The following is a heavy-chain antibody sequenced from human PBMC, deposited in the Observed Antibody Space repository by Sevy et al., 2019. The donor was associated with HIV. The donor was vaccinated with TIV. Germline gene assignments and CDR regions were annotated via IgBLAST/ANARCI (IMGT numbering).Heavy chain of an antibody. V-gene: IGHV3-48*02. D-gene: IGHD4-17*01. J-gene: IGHJ5*02. CDR2: FSGTGSTI. Sequence: GGSLRLSCAASGFTFSSSIINWVRQAPVKGLEWVSSFSGTGSTIYYADSVKGRFTISRDNAKNSLYLQMHSLRDEDTAVYYCARSDYGDYVGWFDPWGQGTLVTVSS. CDR1: GFTFSSSI. CDR3: ARSDYGDYVGWFDP.